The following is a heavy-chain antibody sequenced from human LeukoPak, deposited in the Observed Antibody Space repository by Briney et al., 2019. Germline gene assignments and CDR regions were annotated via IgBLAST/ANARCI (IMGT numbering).Heavy chain of an antibody. J-gene: IGHJ3*01. CDR3: AGQRGAFSRLDCFDV. CDR2: TYYRSKWYT. V-gene: IGHV6-1*01. D-gene: IGHD6-19*01. CDR1: GDSVSSNTVA. Sequence: SQILSLTCAISGDSVSSNTVAWNWIRQSPSRGLEWLGRTYYRSKWYTDYAVSVKSRMDINPDTSKNQFSLQLSSVIPEDTAVYYCAGQRGAFSRLDCFDVWGQGTMVTVSS.